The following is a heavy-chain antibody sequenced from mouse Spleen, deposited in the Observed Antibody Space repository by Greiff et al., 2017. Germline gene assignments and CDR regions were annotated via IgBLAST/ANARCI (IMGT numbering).Heavy chain of an antibody. Sequence: EVKVVESGGGLVKPGGSLKLSCAASGFTFSSYGMSWVRQTPEKRLEWVATISGGGSYTYYPDSVKGRFTIPRDNAKNNLYLQMSSLRSEDTALYYCARQGDGYSYYFDYWGQGTTLTVSS. D-gene: IGHD2-3*01. CDR1: GFTFSSYG. CDR3: ARQGDGYSYYFDY. V-gene: IGHV5-9-2*01. J-gene: IGHJ2*01. CDR2: ISGGGSYT.